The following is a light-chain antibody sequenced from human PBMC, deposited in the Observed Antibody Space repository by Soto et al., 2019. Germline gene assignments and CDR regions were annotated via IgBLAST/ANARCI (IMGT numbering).Light chain of an antibody. V-gene: IGKV3-11*01. Sequence: EIVLTQSPATLSLSPGERATLSCRASQSVSSYLAWYQQKPGQAPRLLIYDASNRATAIPARFSGSGSGTDFSLTISSLEPEDFAVYYCQQRSNWPPRVTFGTGTKVDIK. CDR3: QQRSNWPPRVT. J-gene: IGKJ3*01. CDR1: QSVSSY. CDR2: DAS.